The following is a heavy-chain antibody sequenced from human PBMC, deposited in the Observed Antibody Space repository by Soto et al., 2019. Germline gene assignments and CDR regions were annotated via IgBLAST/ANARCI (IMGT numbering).Heavy chain of an antibody. Sequence: GGSLRLSCAASGFTFSSYAMSWVRQAPGKGLEWVSAISGSGGSTYYADSVKGRFTISRDNSKNTLYLQMNSLRAEDTAVYYCAKDLAARYPEVDYYYYYGMDVWGQGTTVTVSS. CDR1: GFTFSSYA. J-gene: IGHJ6*02. CDR3: AKDLAARYPEVDYYYYYGMDV. D-gene: IGHD6-6*01. V-gene: IGHV3-23*01. CDR2: ISGSGGST.